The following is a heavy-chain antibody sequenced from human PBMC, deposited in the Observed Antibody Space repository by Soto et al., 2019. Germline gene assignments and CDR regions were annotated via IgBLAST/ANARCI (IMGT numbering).Heavy chain of an antibody. CDR3: ARESPPADY. Sequence: ASVKVSCKASGYTFTSYYMNWVRQAPGQGLEWLGIINPSGGYTTYAQKLQGRVTMTTDTSTSTAYMELRSLRSDDTAVYYCARESPPADYWGQGTLVTVSS. CDR1: GYTFTSYY. V-gene: IGHV1-46*01. J-gene: IGHJ4*02. CDR2: INPSGGYT.